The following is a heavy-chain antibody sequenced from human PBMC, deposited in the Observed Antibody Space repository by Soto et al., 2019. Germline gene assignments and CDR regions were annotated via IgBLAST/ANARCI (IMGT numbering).Heavy chain of an antibody. CDR2: ISYDGSNK. CDR3: ARDLPDIVATITDY. J-gene: IGHJ4*02. Sequence: PGGSLRLSCAASGFTFSSYGMHWVRQAPGKGLEWVAVISYDGSNKYYADSVKGRFTISRDNSKNTLYLQMNSLRAEDTAVYYCARDLPDIVATITDYWGKGPLVTVPS. CDR1: GFTFSSYG. V-gene: IGHV3-30*03. D-gene: IGHD5-12*01.